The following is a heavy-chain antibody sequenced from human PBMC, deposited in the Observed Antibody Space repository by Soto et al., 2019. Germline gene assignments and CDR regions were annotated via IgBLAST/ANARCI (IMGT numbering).Heavy chain of an antibody. D-gene: IGHD3-3*01. CDR2: INPGGGGT. Sequence: ASVKVSCKASGYTFTNYYMNWVRQAPGQGLEWMGLINPGGGGTFYAQRFQGRVTMTRDTSTSTVYMELSSLHPDDAAVYYCARGVTIVGVTITRGMDVWGQGTTVTVSS. J-gene: IGHJ6*02. CDR1: GYTFTNYY. CDR3: ARGVTIVGVTITRGMDV. V-gene: IGHV1-46*01.